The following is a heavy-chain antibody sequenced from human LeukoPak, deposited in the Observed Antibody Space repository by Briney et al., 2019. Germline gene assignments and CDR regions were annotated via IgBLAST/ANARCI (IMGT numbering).Heavy chain of an antibody. CDR3: ARGHQSSLLLHYFDY. D-gene: IGHD2-15*01. Sequence: PSETLSLTCAVYGGSFSGYYWSWIRQPPGKGLEWIGEINHSGSTNYNPSLKSRVTISVDTSKNQFSLKLSSVTAADTAVYYCARGHQSSLLLHYFDYWAQETLVTVSS. CDR2: INHSGST. J-gene: IGHJ4*02. CDR1: GGSFSGYY. V-gene: IGHV4-34*01.